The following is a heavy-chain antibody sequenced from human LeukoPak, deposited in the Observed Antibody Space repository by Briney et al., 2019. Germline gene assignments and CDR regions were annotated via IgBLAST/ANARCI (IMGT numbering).Heavy chain of an antibody. J-gene: IGHJ6*03. CDR2: IYCSGST. Sequence: PSETLSLTCTVSGGSISSYYWSWIRQPPGKGLEWIGYIYCSGSTNYNPSLKSRVTISVDTSKNQFSLKLSSVTAADTAVYYCARVRLGELSFLYYYYYYMDVWGKGTTVTVSS. CDR1: GGSISSYY. V-gene: IGHV4-59*01. D-gene: IGHD3-16*02. CDR3: ARVRLGELSFLYYYYYYMDV.